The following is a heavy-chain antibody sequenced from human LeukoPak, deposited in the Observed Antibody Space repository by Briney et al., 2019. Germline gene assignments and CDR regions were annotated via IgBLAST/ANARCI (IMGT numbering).Heavy chain of an antibody. CDR2: SSSGSTI. V-gene: IGHV3-11*04. J-gene: IGHJ3*02. CDR1: GFTFSDYY. Sequence: PGGSLRLSCAASGFTFSDYYTISSSGSTIYYADSVKGRFTISRDNAKNSLYLQMNSLRAEDTAVYYCARSRSSSWYLAGAFDIWGQGTMVTVSS. CDR3: ARSRSSSWYLAGAFDI. D-gene: IGHD6-13*01.